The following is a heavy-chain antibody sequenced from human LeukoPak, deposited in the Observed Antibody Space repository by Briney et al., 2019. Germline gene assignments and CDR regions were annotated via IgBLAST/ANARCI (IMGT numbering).Heavy chain of an antibody. CDR1: GGTFSSYA. Sequence: ASVKVSCKASGGTFSSYAISWVRQAPGQGLEWLGGIIPIFGTANYAQKFQGRVTITADESTSTAYMELSSLRSEDTAVYYCARDLKYSSSSWAFDIWGQGTMVTVSS. V-gene: IGHV1-69*01. CDR2: IIPIFGTA. J-gene: IGHJ3*02. D-gene: IGHD6-6*01. CDR3: ARDLKYSSSSWAFDI.